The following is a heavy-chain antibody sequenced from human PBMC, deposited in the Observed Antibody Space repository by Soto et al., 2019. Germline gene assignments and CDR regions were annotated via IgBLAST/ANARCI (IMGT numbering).Heavy chain of an antibody. Sequence: PSETLSLTCTVSGGSISSCYWSWIRQPPGKGLEWIGYIYYSGSTNYNPSLKSRVTISVDTSKNQSSLKLSSVTAADTAVYYCARGGELSSPEVQFDYWGQGILVTVSS. D-gene: IGHD2-15*01. CDR2: IYYSGST. CDR3: ARGGELSSPEVQFDY. V-gene: IGHV4-59*01. CDR1: GGSISSCY. J-gene: IGHJ4*02.